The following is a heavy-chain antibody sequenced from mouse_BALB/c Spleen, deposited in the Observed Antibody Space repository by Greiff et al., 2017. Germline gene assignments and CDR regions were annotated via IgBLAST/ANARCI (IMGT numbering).Heavy chain of an antibody. D-gene: IGHD1-2*01. Sequence: EVKVVESGGGLVQPGGSLKLSCAASGFTFSSYGMSWVRQTPDKRLELVATINSNGGSTYYPDSVKGRFTISRDNAKNTLYLQISSLKSEDTAMYYCARGSLHYYYFDYWGQGTTLTVSS. V-gene: IGHV5-6-3*01. CDR2: INSNGGST. J-gene: IGHJ2*01. CDR3: ARGSLHYYYFDY. CDR1: GFTFSSYG.